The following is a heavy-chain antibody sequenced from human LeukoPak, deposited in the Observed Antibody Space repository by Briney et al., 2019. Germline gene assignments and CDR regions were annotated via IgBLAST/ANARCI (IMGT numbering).Heavy chain of an antibody. CDR3: ARDREIQPTMVRGPYWYFDL. CDR1: GGSISSYY. CDR2: IYYSGST. D-gene: IGHD3-10*01. V-gene: IGHV4-59*01. Sequence: PSETLSLTCTVSGGSISSYYWSWIRQPPGKGLEWIGYIYYSGSTNYNPSLKSRVTTSVDTSKNQFSLKLSSVTAADTAVYYCARDREIQPTMVRGPYWYFDLWGRGTLVTVSS. J-gene: IGHJ2*01.